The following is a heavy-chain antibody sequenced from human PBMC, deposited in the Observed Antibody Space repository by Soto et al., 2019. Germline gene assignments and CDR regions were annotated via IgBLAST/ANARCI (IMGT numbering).Heavy chain of an antibody. Sequence: GGSLRLSCAASGFTFSSYGMHWVRQAPGKGLEWVAVISYDGSNKYYADSVKGRFTISRDNSKNTLYLQMNSLRAEDTAVYYCAKDGSGYSYVYYGMDVWGQGTTVTVSS. D-gene: IGHD5-18*01. J-gene: IGHJ6*02. CDR3: AKDGSGYSYVYYGMDV. CDR1: GFTFSSYG. CDR2: ISYDGSNK. V-gene: IGHV3-30*18.